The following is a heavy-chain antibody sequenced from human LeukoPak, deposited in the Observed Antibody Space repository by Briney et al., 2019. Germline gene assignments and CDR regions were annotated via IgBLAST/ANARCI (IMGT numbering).Heavy chain of an antibody. CDR2: IYTSGST. CDR3: AKRRGLEVLYYYYMDV. J-gene: IGHJ6*03. V-gene: IGHV4-4*07. CDR1: GGSFSSYY. D-gene: IGHD1-7*01. Sequence: SETLSLTCSVSGGSFSSYYWSWIRQSAGKGLEWIGHIYTSGSTNYNPSLKSRVTMSVDTAKNQFSLKLHSVTAADTAVYYCAKRRGLEVLYYYYMDVWGKGTTATVSS.